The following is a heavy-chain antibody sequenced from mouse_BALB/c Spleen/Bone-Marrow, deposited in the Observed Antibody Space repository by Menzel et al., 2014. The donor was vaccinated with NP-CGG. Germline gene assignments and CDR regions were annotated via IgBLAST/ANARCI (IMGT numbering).Heavy chain of an antibody. V-gene: IGHV5-12-1*01. D-gene: IGHD1-1*01. CDR1: GFAFSSYD. J-gene: IGHJ4*01. CDR2: ISSGGGST. CDR3: ARPLYYYGSSPFYAMDY. Sequence: EVQVVESGGGLVKPGGSLKLSCAASGFAFSSYDMSWVRQTPEKRLGWVAYISSGGGSTYYPDTVKGRFTISRDNAKNTLYLQMSSLKSEDTAMYYCARPLYYYGSSPFYAMDYWGQGTSVTVSS.